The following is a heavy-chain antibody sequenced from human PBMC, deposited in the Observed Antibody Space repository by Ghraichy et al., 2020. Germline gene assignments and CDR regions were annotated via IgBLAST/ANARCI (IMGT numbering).Heavy chain of an antibody. D-gene: IGHD6-19*01. V-gene: IGHV3-9*01. CDR1: GFTFDDYA. Sequence: SCAASGFTFDDYAMHWVRQAPGKGLEWVSGISWNSGSIGYADSVKGRFTISRDNAKNSLYLQMNSLRAEDTALYYCAKDAGYSSGWYYYYGMDVWGQGTTVTVSS. CDR3: AKDAGYSSGWYYYYGMDV. CDR2: ISWNSGSI. J-gene: IGHJ6*02.